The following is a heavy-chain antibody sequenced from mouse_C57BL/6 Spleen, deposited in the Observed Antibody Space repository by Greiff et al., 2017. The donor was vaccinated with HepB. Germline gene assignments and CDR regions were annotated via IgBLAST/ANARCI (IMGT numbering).Heavy chain of an antibody. D-gene: IGHD1-1*01. J-gene: IGHJ4*01. V-gene: IGHV1-42*01. CDR3: ARRNLLLRYYYAMDY. CDR2: INPSTGGT. CDR1: GYSFTGYY. Sequence: EVQLQQSGPELVKPGASVKISCKASGYSFTGYYMNWVKQSPEKSLEWIGEINPSTGGTTYNQKFKAKATLTVDKSSSTAYMQLKSLTSEDSAVYYCARRNLLLRYYYAMDYWGQGTSVTVSS.